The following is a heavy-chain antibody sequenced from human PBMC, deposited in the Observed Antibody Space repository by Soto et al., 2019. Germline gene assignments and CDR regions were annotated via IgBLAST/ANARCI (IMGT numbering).Heavy chain of an antibody. CDR2: INHSGST. Sequence: SETLSLTCAIYGGSFSGYYWSWLRQPPGKGLEWIGEINHSGSTNYNPSLKSRVTISADTSKNQFSLKLSSVTAADTAVYYCARYGDFWSGYRNYYGMDVWGQGTTVTSP. V-gene: IGHV4-34*01. D-gene: IGHD3-3*01. CDR1: GGSFSGYY. J-gene: IGHJ6*02. CDR3: ARYGDFWSGYRNYYGMDV.